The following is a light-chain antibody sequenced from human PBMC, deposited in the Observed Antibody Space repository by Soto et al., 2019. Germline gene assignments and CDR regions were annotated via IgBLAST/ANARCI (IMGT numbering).Light chain of an antibody. CDR3: QPANIFPWT. V-gene: IGKV1-12*01. CDR2: AAS. J-gene: IGKJ1*01. CDR1: QGISSW. Sequence: DIKMTQSPSSVSASVGDRVTITCRASQGISSWLVWYQQKPRKAPNLLIYAASTLRSGVPSRFSGSGSGTDFTLTISSLQREDFVTYDCQPANIFPWTFGQGTNVDIK.